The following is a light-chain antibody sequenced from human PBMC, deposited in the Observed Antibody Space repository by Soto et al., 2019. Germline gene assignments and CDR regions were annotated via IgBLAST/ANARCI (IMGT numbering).Light chain of an antibody. V-gene: IGLV2-14*01. CDR2: EVS. J-gene: IGLJ3*02. Sequence: QSALTQPASVSASPGQSITISCTGTSSDVGGYNYVSWYQQYPGKAPKLLIYEVSFRPSGISDRFSGSKSGNTASLSISGLQTEDEATYYCRSYTTKTTPVFGGGTKVTVL. CDR3: RSYTTKTTPV. CDR1: SSDVGGYNY.